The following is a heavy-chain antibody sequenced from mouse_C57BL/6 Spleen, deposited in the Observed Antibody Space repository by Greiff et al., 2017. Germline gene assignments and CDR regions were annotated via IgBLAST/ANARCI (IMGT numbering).Heavy chain of an antibody. CDR2: INPSSGYT. J-gene: IGHJ4*01. CDR1: GYTFTSYT. Sequence: VKLQESGAELARPGASVKMSCKASGYTFTSYTMHWVKQRPGQGLEWIGYINPSSGYTKYNQKFKDKATLTADKSSSTAYMQLSSLTSEDSAVYYCARGAQSTLYSMDYWGQGTSVTVSS. CDR3: ARGAQSTLYSMDY. V-gene: IGHV1-4*01. D-gene: IGHD3-2*02.